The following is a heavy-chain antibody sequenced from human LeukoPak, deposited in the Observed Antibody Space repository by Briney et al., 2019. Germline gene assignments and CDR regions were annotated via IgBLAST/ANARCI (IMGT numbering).Heavy chain of an antibody. J-gene: IGHJ4*02. CDR1: GYTFTGYY. V-gene: IGHV1-2*06. CDR2: INPNSGGT. Sequence: GASVKVSCKASGYTFTGYYMHWVRQAPGQGLEWMGRINPNSGGTNYAQKFQGRVTMTRDTSISTAYMELSRLRSDDTAVYYCARDGFLEWLLYDYWGQGTLVTVSS. D-gene: IGHD3-3*01. CDR3: ARDGFLEWLLYDY.